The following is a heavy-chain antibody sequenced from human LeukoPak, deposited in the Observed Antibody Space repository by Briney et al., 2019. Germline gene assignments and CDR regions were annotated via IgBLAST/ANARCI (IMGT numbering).Heavy chain of an antibody. CDR1: GFTFSSYG. V-gene: IGHV3-30*18. CDR3: AKDREDIVVVPAASAAGL. Sequence: GRSLRLSCAASGFTFSSYGMHWVRQAPGKGLEWVAVISYDGSNKYYADSVKGRFTISRDNSKNTLYLQMNSLRAEDTAVYYCAKDREDIVVVPAASAAGLWGQGTLVTVSS. J-gene: IGHJ4*02. D-gene: IGHD2-2*01. CDR2: ISYDGSNK.